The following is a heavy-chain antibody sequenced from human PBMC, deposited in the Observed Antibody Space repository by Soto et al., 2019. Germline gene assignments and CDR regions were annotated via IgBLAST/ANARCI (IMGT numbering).Heavy chain of an antibody. CDR1: GYTFTSYG. V-gene: IGHV1-18*01. CDR3: ARVFGAMIVVGPNPQYYFDY. J-gene: IGHJ4*02. Sequence: ASVKVSCKASGYTFTSYGISWVRQAPGQGLEWMGWISAYNGNTNYAQKLQGRVTMTTDTSTSTAYMELRSLRSDDTAVYYCARVFGAMIVVGPNPQYYFDYWGQGTLVTVSS. CDR2: ISAYNGNT. D-gene: IGHD3-22*01.